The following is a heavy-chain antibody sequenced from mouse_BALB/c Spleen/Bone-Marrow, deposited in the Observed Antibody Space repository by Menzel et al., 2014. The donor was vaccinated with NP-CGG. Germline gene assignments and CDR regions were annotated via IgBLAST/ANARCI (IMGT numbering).Heavy chain of an antibody. CDR3: ARSGSSSGYFDY. V-gene: IGHV5-17*02. D-gene: IGHD1-1*01. CDR1: GFTFSSFG. CDR2: ISSGSSTV. Sequence: EVKLMESGGGLVQPGGSRKPPCAASGFTFSSFGMHWVRQAPEKGLEWVAYISSGSSTVYYADKVMGRFTISRDNPKNTLFLQMTSLRSEDTAMYYCARSGSSSGYFDYWGQGTTLTVSS. J-gene: IGHJ2*01.